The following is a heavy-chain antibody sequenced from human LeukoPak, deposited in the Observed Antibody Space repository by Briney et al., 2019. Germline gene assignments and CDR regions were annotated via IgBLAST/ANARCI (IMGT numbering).Heavy chain of an antibody. CDR1: GYTLTELS. CDR2: FDPEDGET. J-gene: IGHJ5*02. D-gene: IGHD3-10*01. V-gene: IGHV1-24*01. CDR3: AREGTMVRGVRNWFDP. Sequence: ASVKVSCKVSGYTLTELSMHWVRQAPGKGLEWMGGFDPEDGETIYAQKFQGRVTMTEDTSTDTAYMELSRLRSDDTAVYYCAREGTMVRGVRNWFDPWGQGTLVTVSS.